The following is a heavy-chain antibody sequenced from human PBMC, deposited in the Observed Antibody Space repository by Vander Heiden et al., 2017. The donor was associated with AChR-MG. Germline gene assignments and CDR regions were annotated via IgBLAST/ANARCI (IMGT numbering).Heavy chain of an antibody. J-gene: IGHJ3*02. CDR3: ANYFRIAAAGSSGAFDI. Sequence: EVQLLESGGGLVQPGGSLRLSCAASGFTFRSYAMSWVRQAPGKGLEWVSAISGSGGSTYYADSVKGRFTISRDNSKNTLYLQMNSLRAEDTAVYYCANYFRIAAAGSSGAFDIWGQGTMVTVSS. V-gene: IGHV3-23*01. CDR1: GFTFRSYA. CDR2: ISGSGGST. D-gene: IGHD6-13*01.